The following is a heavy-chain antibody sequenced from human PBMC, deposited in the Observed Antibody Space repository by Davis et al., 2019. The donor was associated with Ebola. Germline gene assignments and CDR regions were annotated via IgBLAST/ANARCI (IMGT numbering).Heavy chain of an antibody. J-gene: IGHJ5*02. CDR1: GYTFTSYG. CDR3: AKERGYYDFWSGYELNWFDP. Sequence: ASVKVSCKASGYTFTSYGISWVRQAPGQGLEWMGWISAYNGNTNYAQKLQGRVTITTDTSTSTAYMELSSLRSEDTAVYYCAKERGYYDFWSGYELNWFDPWGQGTLVTVSS. D-gene: IGHD3-3*01. CDR2: ISAYNGNT. V-gene: IGHV1-18*01.